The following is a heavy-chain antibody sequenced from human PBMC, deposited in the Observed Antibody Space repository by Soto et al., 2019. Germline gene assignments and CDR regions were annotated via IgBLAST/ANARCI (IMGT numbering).Heavy chain of an antibody. J-gene: IGHJ6*02. D-gene: IGHD2-2*01. CDR3: ARAGIAYCSSTTCYLYYYVMDV. Sequence: EASVKVSCKASGYSVTSYYMHWVRQAPGQGLEWMGIINPNSGSTTYAQKFQGRVTITRDTSTSTVYMELTSLTSGDTAVYYCARAGIAYCSSTTCYLYYYVMDVWGQGTTVTVSS. V-gene: IGHV1-46*01. CDR1: GYSVTSYY. CDR2: INPNSGST.